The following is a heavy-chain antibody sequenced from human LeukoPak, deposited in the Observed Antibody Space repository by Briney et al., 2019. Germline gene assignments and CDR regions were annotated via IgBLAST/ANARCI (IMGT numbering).Heavy chain of an antibody. V-gene: IGHV3-30-3*01. J-gene: IGHJ4*02. CDR1: GFTFSSYA. D-gene: IGHD2-2*01. CDR3: ARERDIVVVPAASPHLPFDY. CDR2: ISYDGSNK. Sequence: GGSLRLSCAASGFTFSSYAMHWVRQAPGKGLEWVAVISYDGSNKYYADSVKGRFTISRDNSKNTLCLQMNSLRAEDTAVYYCARERDIVVVPAASPHLPFDYWGQGTLVTVSS.